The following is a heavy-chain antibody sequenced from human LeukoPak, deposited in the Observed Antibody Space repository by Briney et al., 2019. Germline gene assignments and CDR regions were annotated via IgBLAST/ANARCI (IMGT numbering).Heavy chain of an antibody. CDR1: GGSISSYY. D-gene: IGHD3-10*01. CDR2: IYYSGST. CDR3: ARDPGDPYYGMDV. V-gene: IGHV4-59*01. Sequence: SETLSLTCTVSGGSISSYYWSWIRQPPGKGLEWIGYIYYSGSTNYNPSLKSRVTISADTSKNQFSLKLSSVTAADTAVYYCARDPGDPYYGMDVWGQGTTVTVSS. J-gene: IGHJ6*02.